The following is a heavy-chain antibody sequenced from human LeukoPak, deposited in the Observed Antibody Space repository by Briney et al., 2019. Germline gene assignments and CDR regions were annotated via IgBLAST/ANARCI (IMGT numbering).Heavy chain of an antibody. CDR3: ARLGPGGHGEFDY. Sequence: SETLSLTCTVSGGSIGSSDSFWGWIRQPPGKGLEWIGSIYYSGTTYYNPSLKSRVTILVDTSKTQFSLKLTSVTAADTAVYYCARLGPGGHGEFDYWGQGILVTVSS. V-gene: IGHV4-39*07. D-gene: IGHD3-10*01. CDR2: IYYSGTT. CDR1: GGSIGSSDSF. J-gene: IGHJ4*02.